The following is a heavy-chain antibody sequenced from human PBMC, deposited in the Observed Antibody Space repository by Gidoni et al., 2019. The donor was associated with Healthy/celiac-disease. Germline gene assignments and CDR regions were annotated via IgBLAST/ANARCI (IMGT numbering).Heavy chain of an antibody. D-gene: IGHD1-26*01. CDR1: GFTCGDYA. Sequence: EVQLVESGGGLVQPGRSLRLSCTASGFTCGDYAMSWVRQAPGKGLEWVGFIRSKAYGGTTEYAASVKGRFTISRDDSKSIAYLQMNSLKTEDTAVYYCTRGGLELLLAFDIWGQGTMVTVSS. CDR3: TRGGLELLLAFDI. CDR2: IRSKAYGGTT. V-gene: IGHV3-49*04. J-gene: IGHJ3*02.